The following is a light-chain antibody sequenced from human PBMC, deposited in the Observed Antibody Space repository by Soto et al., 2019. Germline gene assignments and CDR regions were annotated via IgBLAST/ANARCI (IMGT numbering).Light chain of an antibody. J-gene: IGKJ5*01. CDR2: KAS. V-gene: IGKV1-5*03. Sequence: DIQMTQSPSALSGSVGDRVTITCRASQTISSWLAWYQQKPGKAPKLLIYKASTLKSGVPSRLSGSGSGTEFTLTISSLQSEDFAVYYCQQYNNWPPPITFGQGTRLEIK. CDR3: QQYNNWPPPIT. CDR1: QTISSW.